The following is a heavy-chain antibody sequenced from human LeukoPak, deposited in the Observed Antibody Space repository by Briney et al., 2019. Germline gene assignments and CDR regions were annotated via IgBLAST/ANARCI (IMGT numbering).Heavy chain of an antibody. CDR1: GFTFSSYA. D-gene: IGHD3-10*01. CDR2: VSGSGDGT. Sequence: PGGSLRLSCAASGFTFSSYAMSWVRQAPGKGLEWVSAVSGSGDGTYYADSVKGRCTISRDNSKNTLYLQMNSLRAEDTAVYYCAKSLITMVRGDLDYWGQGTLVTVSS. J-gene: IGHJ4*02. CDR3: AKSLITMVRGDLDY. V-gene: IGHV3-23*01.